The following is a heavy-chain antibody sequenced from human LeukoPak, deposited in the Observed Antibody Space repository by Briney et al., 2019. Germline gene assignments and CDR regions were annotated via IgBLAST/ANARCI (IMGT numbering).Heavy chain of an antibody. Sequence: GGSLRLSCAASGFIFGSYAMSWVRQAPGKGLEWVSAISGSGGSTYYADSVKGRFTISRDNSKNTLYLQMNSLRAEDTAVYYCAKGDRITMIVVVITKGPPRAFDIWGQGTMVTVSS. V-gene: IGHV3-23*01. CDR2: ISGSGGST. D-gene: IGHD3-22*01. J-gene: IGHJ3*02. CDR3: AKGDRITMIVVVITKGPPRAFDI. CDR1: GFIFGSYA.